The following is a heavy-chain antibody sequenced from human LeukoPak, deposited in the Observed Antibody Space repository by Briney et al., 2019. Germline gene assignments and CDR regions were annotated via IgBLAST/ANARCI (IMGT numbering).Heavy chain of an antibody. D-gene: IGHD6-25*01. Sequence: PGGSLRLSCAASGFTFSSNWMHWVRQAPGKGLVCVSRINADGSTTNYADSVKGRFTIYRDNAENTLYLQMNSLRGEDTAVYFCARGSPAAVWGQGALVTVSS. CDR3: ARGSPAAV. J-gene: IGHJ4*02. V-gene: IGHV3-74*01. CDR2: INADGSTT. CDR1: GFTFSSNW.